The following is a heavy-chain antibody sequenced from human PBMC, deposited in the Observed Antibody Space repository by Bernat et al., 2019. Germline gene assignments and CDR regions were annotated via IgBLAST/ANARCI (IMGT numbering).Heavy chain of an antibody. J-gene: IGHJ2*01. CDR1: GLTFSSHA. CDR3: AKGYPRSSTTWGGLDL. V-gene: IGHV3-23*01. Sequence: EVQLLESGGGLVQPGGSLRLSCAASGLTFSSHAMNWVRQAPGRGLEWVSGFSGSGSSTAYADSEKGRFIISSDSSKDTLYLQMNSLRAEDTAVYFFAKGYPRSSTTWGGLDLWGRGTLVAVRS. CDR2: FSGSGSST. D-gene: IGHD7-27*01.